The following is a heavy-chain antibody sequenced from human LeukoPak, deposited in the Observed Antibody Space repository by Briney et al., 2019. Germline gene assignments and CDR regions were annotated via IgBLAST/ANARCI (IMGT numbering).Heavy chain of an antibody. D-gene: IGHD2-2*02. CDR1: GGTFSSYA. V-gene: IGHV1-69*13. J-gene: IGHJ4*02. Sequence: ASVKVSCKASGGTFSSYAISWVRQAPGQGLEWMGGIIPIFGTANYAQKFQGRVTITADESTSTAYMELSSLRSEDTDVYYCARGPLRDIVVVPAAIKYFDYWGQGTLVTVSS. CDR2: IIPIFGTA. CDR3: ARGPLRDIVVVPAAIKYFDY.